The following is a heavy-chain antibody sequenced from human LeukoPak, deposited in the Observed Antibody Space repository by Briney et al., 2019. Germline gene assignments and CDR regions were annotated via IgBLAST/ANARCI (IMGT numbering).Heavy chain of an antibody. CDR3: AKYDYRRGWFDP. CDR2: IYYSGGT. J-gene: IGHJ5*02. D-gene: IGHD4-11*01. V-gene: IGHV4-39*07. CDR1: GGSISSSSYY. Sequence: SETLSLTCTVSGGSISSSSYYWGWIRQPPGKGLEWIGSIYYSGGTYYNPSLKSRVTISVDTSKNQFSLKLSSVTAADTAVYYCAKYDYRRGWFDPWGQGTLVTVSS.